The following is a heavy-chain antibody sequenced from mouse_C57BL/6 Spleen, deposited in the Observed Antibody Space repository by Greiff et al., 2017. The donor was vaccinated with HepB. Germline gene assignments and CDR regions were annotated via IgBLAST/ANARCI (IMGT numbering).Heavy chain of an antibody. V-gene: IGHV5-9-1*02. CDR2: ISSGGDYI. J-gene: IGHJ3*01. Sequence: DVQLVESGEGLVKPGGSLKLSCAASGFTFSSYAMSWVRQTPEKRLEWVAYISSGGDYIYYADTVKGRFTISRDNARNTLYLQMSSLKSEDTAMYYCTRDYYGSGAYWGQGTLVTVSA. CDR1: GFTFSSYA. D-gene: IGHD1-1*01. CDR3: TRDYYGSGAY.